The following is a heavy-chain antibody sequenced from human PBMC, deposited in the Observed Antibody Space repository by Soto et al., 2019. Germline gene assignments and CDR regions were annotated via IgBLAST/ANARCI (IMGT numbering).Heavy chain of an antibody. CDR1: GYSISSGYY. CDR3: GRSGDDYGSYIDS. J-gene: IGHJ5*01. CDR2: INYSGKT. Sequence: SETLSLTSVVSGYSISSGYYWAWSRQPPGKGLEWIGSINYSGKTYHNPSLRSRVTISVDTSKNQLSLKLTSVTAADTAVYYCGRSGDDYGSYIDSRGQGTLVTVSS. D-gene: IGHD4-17*01. V-gene: IGHV4-38-2*01.